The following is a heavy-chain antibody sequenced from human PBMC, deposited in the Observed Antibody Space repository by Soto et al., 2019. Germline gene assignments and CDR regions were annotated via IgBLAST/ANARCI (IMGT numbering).Heavy chain of an antibody. V-gene: IGHV3-30-3*01. D-gene: IGHD2-2*01. CDR3: ARDLGDIVVVPGLYYYGMDV. Sequence: GGSLRLSCAASGFTFSSYAMHWVRQAPGKGLEWVAVISYDGSNKYYADSVKGRFTISRDNSKNTLYLQMNSLRAEDTAVYYCARDLGDIVVVPGLYYYGMDVWGQGTTVTVSS. CDR1: GFTFSSYA. CDR2: ISYDGSNK. J-gene: IGHJ6*02.